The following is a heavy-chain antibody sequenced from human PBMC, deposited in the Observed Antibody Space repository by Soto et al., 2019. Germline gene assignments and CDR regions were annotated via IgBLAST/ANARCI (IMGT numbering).Heavy chain of an antibody. D-gene: IGHD6-13*01. CDR3: SKWGQNPASGPSFDY. CDR2: MNPNSGNT. Sequence: QVQLVQSGAEVKKPGASVKVSCKTSGYTFINYDINWVRQAPGQGLEWMGWMNPNSGNTGYAQQFQGRVSMTRNTATSTAYMELSGLRSEDSAVYFCSKWGQNPASGPSFDYWGQGTLVTVSS. J-gene: IGHJ4*02. CDR1: GYTFINYD. V-gene: IGHV1-8*01.